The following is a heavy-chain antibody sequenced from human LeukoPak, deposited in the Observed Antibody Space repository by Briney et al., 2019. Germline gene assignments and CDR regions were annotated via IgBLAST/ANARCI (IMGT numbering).Heavy chain of an antibody. V-gene: IGHV3-30*18. J-gene: IGHJ4*02. CDR1: GFTFSSYG. Sequence: GGSLRLSCAASGFTFSSYGMHWVRQAPGKGLEWVAVISYDGSNKYYADSVKGRFTISRDNSKNTLYLQMNSLRAEDTAVYYCAKDYQDMIVGATDFDYWGQGTLVTVSS. CDR3: AKDYQDMIVGATDFDY. CDR2: ISYDGSNK. D-gene: IGHD1-26*01.